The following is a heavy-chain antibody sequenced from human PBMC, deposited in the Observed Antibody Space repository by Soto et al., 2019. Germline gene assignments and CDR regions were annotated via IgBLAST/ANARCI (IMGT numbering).Heavy chain of an antibody. CDR2: ISGSGGSA. Sequence: GGSLRLYCAASGFTFRNYAMSWVRQAPGKGLEWVSVISGSGGSAYYADSVKGRFTISRDNSKNTLYLQMNSLRAEDTAVYYCAKGGVRACDYWGQGTLVTVSS. CDR1: GFTFRNYA. V-gene: IGHV3-23*01. CDR3: AKGGVRACDY. J-gene: IGHJ4*02. D-gene: IGHD3-16*01.